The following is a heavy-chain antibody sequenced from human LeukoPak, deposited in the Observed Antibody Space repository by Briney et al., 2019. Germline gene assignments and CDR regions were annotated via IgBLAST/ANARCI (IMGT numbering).Heavy chain of an antibody. V-gene: IGHV3-30*02. J-gene: IGHJ4*02. CDR2: IRYDGSNK. D-gene: IGHD3-3*01. CDR3: AEVNPITIFGVASDFDY. CDR1: GFTFSSYG. Sequence: LGGSLRLSCAASGFTFSSYGMHWVRQAPGKGLEWVAFIRYDGSNKYYADSVKGRFTISRDNSKNTLYLQMNSLRAEDTAVYYCAEVNPITIFGVASDFDYWGQXTLVTVSS.